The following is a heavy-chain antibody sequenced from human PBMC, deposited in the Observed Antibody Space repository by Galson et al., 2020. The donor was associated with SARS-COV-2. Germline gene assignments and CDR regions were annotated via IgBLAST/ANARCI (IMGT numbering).Heavy chain of an antibody. CDR3: ARDDTIFGVVIPAFDI. D-gene: IGHD3-3*01. CDR1: GGTFSSYA. Sequence: SVKVSCKASGGTFSSYAISWVRQAPGQGLEWMGGIIPIFGTANYAQKFQGRVTITADESTSTAYMELSSLRSEDTAVYYCARDDTIFGVVIPAFDIWGQGTMVTVSS. J-gene: IGHJ3*02. V-gene: IGHV1-69*13. CDR2: IIPIFGTA.